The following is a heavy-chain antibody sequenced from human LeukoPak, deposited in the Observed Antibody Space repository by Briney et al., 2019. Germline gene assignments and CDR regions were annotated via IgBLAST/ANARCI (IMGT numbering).Heavy chain of an antibody. J-gene: IGHJ4*02. CDR3: AKDPLDYFGSGAPPLGREYYFDS. D-gene: IGHD3-10*01. V-gene: IGHV3-30*02. Sequence: GGSLRLSCTASGFTFSNSAMHWVRQAPGKGLEWVSFIRYDGTNKNYANSVKGRFTISKDNSKNALYLQMNSLRPEDTAVYYCAKDPLDYFGSGAPPLGREYYFDSWGQGTLVTVSS. CDR2: IRYDGTNK. CDR1: GFTFSNSA.